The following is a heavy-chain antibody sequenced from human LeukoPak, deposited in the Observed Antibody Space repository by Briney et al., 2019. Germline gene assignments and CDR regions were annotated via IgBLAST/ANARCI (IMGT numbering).Heavy chain of an antibody. CDR3: AKNMGELSNWFDP. J-gene: IGHJ5*02. CDR1: GFTFSSYS. CDR2: IWYDGSNK. Sequence: GGSLRLSCAASGFTFSSYSMNWVRQAPGKGLEWVAVIWYDGSNKYYADSVKGRFTISRDNSKNTLYLKMNSLRAEDTAVYYYAKNMGELSNWFDPWGQGTLFTVS. D-gene: IGHD3-16*02. V-gene: IGHV3-33*06.